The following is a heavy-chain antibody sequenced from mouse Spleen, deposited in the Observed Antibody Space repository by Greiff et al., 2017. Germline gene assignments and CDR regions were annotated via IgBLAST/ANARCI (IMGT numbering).Heavy chain of an antibody. CDR2: ISSGGSYT. J-gene: IGHJ1*01. Sequence: EVMLVESGGDLVKPGGSLKLSCAASGFTFSSYGMSWVRQTPDKRLEWVAIISSGGSYTYYPDSVKGRFTISRDNAKNTLYLQMSSLKSEDTAMYYCAREVNWYFDVWGAGTTVTVSS. CDR1: GFTFSSYG. CDR3: AREVNWYFDV. V-gene: IGHV5-6*01. D-gene: IGHD2-1*01.